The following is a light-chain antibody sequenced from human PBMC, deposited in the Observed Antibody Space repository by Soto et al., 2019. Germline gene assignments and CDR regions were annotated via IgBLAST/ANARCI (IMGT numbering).Light chain of an antibody. CDR2: GAS. CDR1: QSVSSSY. Sequence: EIVLTQSPATLSVSVGERVTLSCRASQSVSSSYLTWYQQKPGQVPRLLIYGASTRATGIPARFSGSGSGTDFTLAISSLQSEDFAVYYCQQYAYWPETFGQGTKVDIK. J-gene: IGKJ1*01. CDR3: QQYAYWPET. V-gene: IGKV3D-15*01.